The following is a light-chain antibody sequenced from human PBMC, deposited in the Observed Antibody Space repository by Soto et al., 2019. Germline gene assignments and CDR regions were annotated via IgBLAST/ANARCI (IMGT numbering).Light chain of an antibody. CDR2: GAS. CDR3: QQHSHWPPWT. J-gene: IGKJ1*01. V-gene: IGKV3-11*01. CDR1: EKVRTF. Sequence: EVVLTQSPATLSLPPGERATLSCGASEKVRTFEDCYQQKPGKAPRLLIYGASNRATGIPARFSGSGSGTDFTHTISNLEPEDFAVYYCQQHSHWPPWTFGQGTRVEI.